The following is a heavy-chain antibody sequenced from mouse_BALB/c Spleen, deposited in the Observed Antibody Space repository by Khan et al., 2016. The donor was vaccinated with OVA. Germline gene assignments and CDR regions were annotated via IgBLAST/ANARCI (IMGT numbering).Heavy chain of an antibody. V-gene: IGHV1S137*01. CDR1: GYTFTDFT. CDR2: ISTYYGDA. D-gene: IGHD1-1*02. Sequence: QVQLKQSGAELVRPGVSVKISCKGSGYTFTDFTMHWVKQSPAMSLEWIGVISTYYGDATYNQKFKDKATMTVDKSSSTAYMELARLTSEDSAIYKRTSGVGRNRFAYWGQGTLVTVSA. J-gene: IGHJ3*01. CDR3: TSGVGRNRFAY.